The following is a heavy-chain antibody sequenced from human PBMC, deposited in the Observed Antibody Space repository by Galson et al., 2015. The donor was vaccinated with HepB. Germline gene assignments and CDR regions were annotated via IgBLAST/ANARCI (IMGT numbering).Heavy chain of an antibody. CDR2: INAGNGNT. CDR3: ARGGSSGWGYWYFDL. Sequence: SVKVSCKASGYTFTSYAMHWVRQAPGQRLEWMGWINAGNGNTKYSQKFQGRVTITRDTSASTAYMELSSLRSEDTAVYYCARGGSSGWGYWYFDLWGRGSLVTVSS. J-gene: IGHJ2*01. V-gene: IGHV1-3*01. CDR1: GYTFTSYA. D-gene: IGHD6-19*01.